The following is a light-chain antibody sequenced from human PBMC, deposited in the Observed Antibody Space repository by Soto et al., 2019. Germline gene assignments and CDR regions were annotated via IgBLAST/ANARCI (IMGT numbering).Light chain of an antibody. V-gene: IGKV3-20*01. Sequence: EIVLTQSPGTLSLSPGERATLSCRASQTVSSSSLSWYQQQPGQAPRLLIYAASSRATGIPDRFSGSGSGTDFTLTISRLEPEDFVVYYCQQYGSSPPFTFGQGTKLEIK. J-gene: IGKJ2*01. CDR2: AAS. CDR1: QTVSSSS. CDR3: QQYGSSPPFT.